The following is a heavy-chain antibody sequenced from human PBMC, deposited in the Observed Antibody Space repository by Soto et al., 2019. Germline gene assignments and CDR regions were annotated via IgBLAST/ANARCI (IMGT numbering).Heavy chain of an antibody. CDR1: GFTFSSYA. Sequence: EVQLLESGGGLVQPGGSLRLSCAASGFTFSSYAMSWVRQAPGKGLEWVSGISASGGSTMYADSVKGRFTISRDNSKNTLYLQMNGLRAEDTAVYYCAKSAGGSASYDAFDIWGQGTMVTVSS. D-gene: IGHD3-10*01. CDR3: AKSAGGSASYDAFDI. CDR2: ISASGGST. V-gene: IGHV3-23*01. J-gene: IGHJ3*02.